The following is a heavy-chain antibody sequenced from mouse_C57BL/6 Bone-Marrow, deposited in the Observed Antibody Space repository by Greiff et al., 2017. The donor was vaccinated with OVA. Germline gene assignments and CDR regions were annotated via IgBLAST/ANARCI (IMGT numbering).Heavy chain of an antibody. CDR3: ARQSYSSDY. V-gene: IGHV5-6*01. D-gene: IGHD6-2*01. CDR1: GFTFSSYG. J-gene: IGHJ2*01. CDR2: ISSGGSYT. Sequence: EVQLVESGGDLVKPGGSLKLSCAASGFTFSSYGMSWVRQTPDKRLEWVATISSGGSYTYYPDSVKGRFTISRDNAKNTLYLQMSSLKSEDTAMYYCARQSYSSDYWGQGTTLTVSS.